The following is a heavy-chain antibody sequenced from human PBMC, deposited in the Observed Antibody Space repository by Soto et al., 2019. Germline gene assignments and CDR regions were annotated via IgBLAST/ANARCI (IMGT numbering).Heavy chain of an antibody. CDR1: GFTFDDYA. CDR3: AKEGVSSGWYKSAEYFQH. CDR2: ISWNSGSI. J-gene: IGHJ1*01. D-gene: IGHD6-19*01. V-gene: IGHV3-9*01. Sequence: EVQLVESGGGLVQPGRSLRLSCAASGFTFDDYAMHWVRQAPWKGLEWVSGISWNSGSIGYADSVKGRFTISRDNAKNSLYLQMNSLRAEDTALYYCAKEGVSSGWYKSAEYFQHWGQGTLVTVSS.